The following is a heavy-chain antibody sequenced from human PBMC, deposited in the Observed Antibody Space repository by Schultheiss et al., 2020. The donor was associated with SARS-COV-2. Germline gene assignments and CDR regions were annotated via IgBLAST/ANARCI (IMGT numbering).Heavy chain of an antibody. D-gene: IGHD3-10*01. CDR1: GGSISSGGYS. CDR3: ARGPSLLFDY. J-gene: IGHJ4*02. V-gene: IGHV4-39*07. CDR2: IYYSGST. Sequence: GSLRLSCAVSGGSISSGGYSWSWIRQPPGKGLEWIGSIYYSGSTNYNPSLKSRVTISVDTSKNQFSLKLSSVTAADTAVYYCARGPSLLFDYWGQGTLVTVSS.